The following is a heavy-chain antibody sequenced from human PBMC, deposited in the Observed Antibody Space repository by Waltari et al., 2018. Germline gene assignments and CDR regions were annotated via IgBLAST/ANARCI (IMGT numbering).Heavy chain of an antibody. CDR2: IIPILGTA. CDR1: GGTVRSYA. Sequence: QVQLVQSGAEVKKPGSSVTVSCKACGGTVRSYAISWVRPPPGQGLDWMGMIIPILGTANYAQKFQGRVTITADESTSTAYMELSSLRSEDTAVYYCARAGDSSGYEPEAFDIRGQGTMVTVSS. CDR3: ARAGDSSGYEPEAFDI. J-gene: IGHJ3*02. D-gene: IGHD3-22*01. V-gene: IGHV1-69*15.